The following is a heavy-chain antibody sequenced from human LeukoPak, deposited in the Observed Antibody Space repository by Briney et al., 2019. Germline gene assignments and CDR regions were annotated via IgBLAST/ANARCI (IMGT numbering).Heavy chain of an antibody. CDR2: ISYDGSNK. V-gene: IGHV3-30-3*01. CDR1: GFTFNIYA. D-gene: IGHD3-10*01. Sequence: PGGSLRLSCAASGFTFNIYAMYWVRQAPGKGLEWVAVISYDGSNKYYADSVKGRFTISRDNSKNTLYLQMNSLRAEDTAVYYCARDRRYYGSGSQGGFDYWGQGTLVTVSS. CDR3: ARDRRYYGSGSQGGFDY. J-gene: IGHJ4*02.